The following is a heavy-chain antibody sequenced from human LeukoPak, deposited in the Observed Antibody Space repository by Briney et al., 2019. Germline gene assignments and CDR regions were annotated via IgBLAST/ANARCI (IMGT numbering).Heavy chain of an antibody. Sequence: PGGSLRLSCAASGFTFTTYAMTWVRQAPGKGLEWVSTISGSGDSTYYADSVKGRFTVSRDNSKHTLYLQMNSLRAEDTAVYYCAKGVASGDCSGGSCYLNYYYCMDVWGQGTTVTVSS. CDR3: AKGVASGDCSGGSCYLNYYYCMDV. D-gene: IGHD2-15*01. CDR1: GFTFTTYA. J-gene: IGHJ6*02. CDR2: ISGSGDST. V-gene: IGHV3-23*01.